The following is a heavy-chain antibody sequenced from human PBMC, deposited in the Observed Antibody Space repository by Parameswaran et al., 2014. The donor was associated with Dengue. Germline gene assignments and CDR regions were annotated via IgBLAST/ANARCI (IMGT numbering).Heavy chain of an antibody. D-gene: IGHD3-3*01. CDR3: ARDSESGWYFGL. J-gene: IGHJ2*01. V-gene: IGHV3-11*05. Sequence: WIRQPPGKGLEWVSYISSSSSLTNYAHSVKGRFTISRDNAKKSLYLQMNSLRAEDTAVYYCARDSESGWYFGLWGRGTLVTVSS. CDR2: ISSSSSLT.